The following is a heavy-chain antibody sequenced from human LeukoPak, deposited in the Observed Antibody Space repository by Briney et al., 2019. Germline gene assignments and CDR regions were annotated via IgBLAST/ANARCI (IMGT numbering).Heavy chain of an antibody. CDR2: IYHSGST. Sequence: PSETLSLTCAVSGGSISSGGYSWSWIRQPPGKGLEWIGYIYHSGSTYYNPSLKSRVTISVDRSKNQFSLKLSSVTAADTAVYYCARGGMTTVTTSYFDYWGQGTLVTVSS. V-gene: IGHV4-30-2*01. CDR3: ARGGMTTVTTSYFDY. D-gene: IGHD4-17*01. CDR1: GGSISSGGYS. J-gene: IGHJ4*02.